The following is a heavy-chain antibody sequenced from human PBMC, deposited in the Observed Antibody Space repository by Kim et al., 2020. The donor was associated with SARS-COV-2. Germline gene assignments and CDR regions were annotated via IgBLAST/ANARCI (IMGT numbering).Heavy chain of an antibody. J-gene: IGHJ4*02. CDR3: TTREDVALVVAATPDY. CDR1: GFSFSDYL. Sequence: GGSLRLSCRTSGFSFSDYLINWVRQAPGKGLEWVGFIRSEAYGGTTLYGASVKGRFTISRDDSNSIAHLQMDSLKTDDTAVYYCTTREDVALVVAATPDYWGQGTLVTVSS. V-gene: IGHV3-49*04. D-gene: IGHD2-15*01. CDR2: IRSEAYGGTT.